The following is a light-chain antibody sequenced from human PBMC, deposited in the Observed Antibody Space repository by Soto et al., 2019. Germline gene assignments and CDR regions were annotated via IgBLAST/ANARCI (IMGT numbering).Light chain of an antibody. CDR2: GAS. Sequence: DIQMTQSPSSLSASVGDTVTITCRASHTFSSFLNWYQQRPGKAPKLLISGASTLRSGVPSRFSGSGSGTKFTLTINGLQPEDFATYYCLQSYISPFTFGQGTKLEVK. V-gene: IGKV1-39*01. CDR3: LQSYISPFT. J-gene: IGKJ2*01. CDR1: HTFSSF.